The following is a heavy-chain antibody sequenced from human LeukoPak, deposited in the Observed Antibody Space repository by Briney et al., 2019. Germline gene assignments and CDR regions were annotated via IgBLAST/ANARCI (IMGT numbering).Heavy chain of an antibody. CDR2: ISGSGGST. Sequence: PGGSLRLSCAASGFTFSSYAMSWVRQAPGKGLEWVSAISGSGGSTYYADSVKGRFTISRDNSKNTLYLQMNSLRAEDTAVYYCAKEPQYYYDSSGYFDYWGQGTLVTVSS. V-gene: IGHV3-23*01. CDR3: AKEPQYYYDSSGYFDY. D-gene: IGHD3-22*01. J-gene: IGHJ4*02. CDR1: GFTFSSYA.